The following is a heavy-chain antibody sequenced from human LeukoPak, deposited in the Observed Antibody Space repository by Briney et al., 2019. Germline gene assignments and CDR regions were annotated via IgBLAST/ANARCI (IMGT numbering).Heavy chain of an antibody. D-gene: IGHD3-3*01. V-gene: IGHV3-48*04. CDR2: IGGSSSPI. CDR1: GFTFSSYS. CDR3: ARGTQRITFLGGPLNTGMDV. Sequence: QTGGSLRLSCAASGFTFSSYSMNWVRQAPGKGLEWVSYIGGSSSPIYYADSVKGRFTISRDNAKNSLYLQMNSLRAEDTAVYYCARGTQRITFLGGPLNTGMDVGAKGPRATVPS. J-gene: IGHJ6*04.